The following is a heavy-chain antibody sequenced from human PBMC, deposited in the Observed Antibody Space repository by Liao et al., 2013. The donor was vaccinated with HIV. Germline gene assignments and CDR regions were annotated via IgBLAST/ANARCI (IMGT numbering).Heavy chain of an antibody. CDR3: ARDFGFGSSIDY. J-gene: IGHJ4*01. D-gene: IGHD6-6*01. CDR1: GGSFSGYY. Sequence: QVQLQQWGAGLLKPSETLSLTCAVYGGSFSGYYWSWIRQPPGKGLEWIGYIYHGGSTYYNPSLKSRVTISVDRSKNQFSLNLSSVTAADTAVYYCARDFGFGSSIDYWGRGTLVTVSS. CDR2: IYHGGST. V-gene: IGHV4-34*01.